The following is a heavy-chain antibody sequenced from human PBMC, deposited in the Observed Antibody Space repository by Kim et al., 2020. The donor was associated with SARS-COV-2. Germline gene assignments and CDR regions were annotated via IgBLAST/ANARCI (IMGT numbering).Heavy chain of an antibody. V-gene: IGHV3-49*02. CDR3: TPRRYGSGSYYAWFDP. J-gene: IGHJ5*02. Sequence: SVKGRFTISRDDSKSIAYLQMNSLKTEDTAVYYCTPRRYGSGSYYAWFDPWGQGTLVTVSS. D-gene: IGHD3-10*01.